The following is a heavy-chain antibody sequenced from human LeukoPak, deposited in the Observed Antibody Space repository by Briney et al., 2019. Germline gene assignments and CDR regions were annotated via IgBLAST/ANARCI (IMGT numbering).Heavy chain of an antibody. Sequence: PGGSLRLSCAASGFTLSSYEMNWVRQAPGKGLEWVANIKQDGSEKYYVDSVKGRFTISRDNAKNSLYLQMNSLRAEDTAVYYCARARYYDILTGLYYFDYWGQGTLVTVSS. CDR2: IKQDGSEK. J-gene: IGHJ4*02. V-gene: IGHV3-7*01. CDR3: ARARYYDILTGLYYFDY. CDR1: GFTLSSYE. D-gene: IGHD3-9*01.